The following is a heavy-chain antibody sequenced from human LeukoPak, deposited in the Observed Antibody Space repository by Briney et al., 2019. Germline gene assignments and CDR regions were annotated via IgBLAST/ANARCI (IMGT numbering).Heavy chain of an antibody. CDR2: IYYSGST. J-gene: IGHJ6*02. Sequence: PSETLSLTCTVSGGSISSGGYYWGWIRQPPGKGLEWIGSIYYSGSTYYNPSLKSRVTISVDTSKNQFSLKLSSVTAADTAVYYCASQQWLYYYYYGMDVWGQGTTVTVSS. CDR1: GGSISSGGYY. V-gene: IGHV4-39*01. D-gene: IGHD6-19*01. CDR3: ASQQWLYYYYYGMDV.